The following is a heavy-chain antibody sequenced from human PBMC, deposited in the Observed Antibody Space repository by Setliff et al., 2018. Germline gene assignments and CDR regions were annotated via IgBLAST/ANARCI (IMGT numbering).Heavy chain of an antibody. D-gene: IGHD6-13*01. CDR1: GFTFTDHY. V-gene: IGHV1-2*02. CDR2: VNPKSGGT. Sequence: ASVKVSCKASGFTFTDHYIHWVRQAPGQGLEWMGWVNPKSGGTNYAQKFRGRVTMTSDTSFSTVYMELSRVTFDDTAVYYCTRVPLRAPGEIAPEYFQYWGQGTLVTVSS. J-gene: IGHJ1*01. CDR3: TRVPLRAPGEIAPEYFQY.